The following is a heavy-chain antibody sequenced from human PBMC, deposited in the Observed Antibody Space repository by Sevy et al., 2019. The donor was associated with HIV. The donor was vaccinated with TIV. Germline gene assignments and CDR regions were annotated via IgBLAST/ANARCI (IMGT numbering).Heavy chain of an antibody. CDR2: IWYDGSNK. D-gene: IGHD3-22*01. Sequence: GGPLRLSCAASGFTFSSYGMHWVRQAPGKGLEWVAVIWYDGSNKYYADSVKGRFTISRDNSKNTLYLQMNSLRAEDTAVYYCARDPNYYDSSGYKPYYYGMDVWGQGTTVTVSS. CDR3: ARDPNYYDSSGYKPYYYGMDV. J-gene: IGHJ6*02. CDR1: GFTFSSYG. V-gene: IGHV3-33*01.